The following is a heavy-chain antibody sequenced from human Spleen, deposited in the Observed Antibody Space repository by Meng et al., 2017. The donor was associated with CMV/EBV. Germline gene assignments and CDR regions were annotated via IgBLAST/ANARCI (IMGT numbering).Heavy chain of an antibody. CDR1: TFTGYY. V-gene: IGHV1-2*02. J-gene: IGHJ5*02. CDR3: AKGMEDFVVEPPTIWVDP. D-gene: IGHD1-14*01. Sequence: TFTGYYMHWVRQAPGQGLEWMGWINPNSGATIYAQKFQGRVTMTRDTSISTAYMELRRLRSDDTAVYYCAKGMEDFVVEPPTIWVDPWGQGTLVTVSS. CDR2: INPNSGAT.